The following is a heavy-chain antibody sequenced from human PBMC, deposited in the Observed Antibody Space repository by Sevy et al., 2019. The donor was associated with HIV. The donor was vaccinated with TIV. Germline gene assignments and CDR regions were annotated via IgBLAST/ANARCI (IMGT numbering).Heavy chain of an antibody. D-gene: IGHD3-22*01. J-gene: IGHJ6*02. CDR3: ARASYYYDSSGYYYYYYGMDV. CDR2: INHSGST. V-gene: IGHV4-34*01. CDR1: GGSFSGYY. Sequence: SETLSLTCAVYGGSFSGYYWSWIRQPPGKRLEWIGEINHSGSTNYNPSLKSRVTISVDTSTNQFSLKLSSVTAADTAVYYCARASYYYDSSGYYYYYYGMDVWGQGTTVTVS.